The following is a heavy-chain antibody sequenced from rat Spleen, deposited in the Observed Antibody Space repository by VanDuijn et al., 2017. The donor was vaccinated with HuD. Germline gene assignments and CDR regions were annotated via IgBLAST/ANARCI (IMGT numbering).Heavy chain of an antibody. J-gene: IGHJ1*01. D-gene: IGHD1-1*01. CDR1: GFTFSDYN. CDR3: ARYYYGYWYFDF. Sequence: EVQLVESGGGLVQPGGSLKLSCVASGFTFSDYNMAWVRQAPKKGLEWVATISYDGSSTYYRDSVKGRFTISRDNAKSTLYLQMDSLRSEDTATYYCARYYYGYWYFDFWGPGT. V-gene: IGHV5-7*01. CDR2: ISYDGSST.